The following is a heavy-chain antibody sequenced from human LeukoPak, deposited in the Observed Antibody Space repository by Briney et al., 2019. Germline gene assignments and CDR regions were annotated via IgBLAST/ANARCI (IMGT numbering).Heavy chain of an antibody. CDR1: GGTFSSYA. Sequence: GASVKVSCKASGGTFSSYAISWVRQAPGQGLERMGRIIPIFGTANYAQKFQGRVTITTDESTSTAYMELSSLRSEDTAVYYCARDQVGWPFDDWGQGTLVTVSS. CDR3: ARDQVGWPFDD. D-gene: IGHD6-19*01. J-gene: IGHJ4*02. V-gene: IGHV1-69*05. CDR2: IIPIFGTA.